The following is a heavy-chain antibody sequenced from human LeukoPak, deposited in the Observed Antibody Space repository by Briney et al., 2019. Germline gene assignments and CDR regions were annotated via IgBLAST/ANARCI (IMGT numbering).Heavy chain of an antibody. D-gene: IGHD3-9*01. V-gene: IGHV3-64D*06. Sequence: RPGGSLRLSCSASPFAFDAHALHWVRQAPGRGLEHISAITSTGTMTYYADSVKDRFTISRDNSKDTLYLQMSSLRPEDTATYYCVKDMSRYFDCAIYYFDSWGPGPLVSVSS. CDR3: VKDMSRYFDCAIYYFDS. CDR1: PFAFDAHA. J-gene: IGHJ4*02. CDR2: ITSTGTMT.